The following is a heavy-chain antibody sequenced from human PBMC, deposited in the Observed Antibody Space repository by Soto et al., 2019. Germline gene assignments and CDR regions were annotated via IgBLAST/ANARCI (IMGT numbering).Heavy chain of an antibody. CDR1: GITFSSFA. J-gene: IGHJ4*02. CDR2: ISGSGGST. CDR3: AGGRAAAGSFDY. D-gene: IGHD6-13*01. V-gene: IGHV3-23*01. Sequence: GGSLRLSCAASGITFSSFAMSWVRQAPGKGLEWVSAISGSGGSTYYADSVKGRFTISRDNSKNTLYLQMNSLRAEDTAVYYCAGGRAAAGSFDYWGQGTLVTVSS.